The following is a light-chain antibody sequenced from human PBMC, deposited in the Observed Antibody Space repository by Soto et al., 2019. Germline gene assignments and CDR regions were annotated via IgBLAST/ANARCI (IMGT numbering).Light chain of an antibody. CDR2: RND. CDR1: SSNIGTNY. CDR3: AAWDYSLSGLV. Sequence: QSVLTQPPSASATPGQRVTISCSGSSSNIGTNYVYWYQHLPGTAPKLLIYRNDQRPSGVPDRFSGSMSGTAASLAIGGLRSEDEADYYCAAWDYSLSGLVFGGGTKLTVL. V-gene: IGLV1-47*01. J-gene: IGLJ2*01.